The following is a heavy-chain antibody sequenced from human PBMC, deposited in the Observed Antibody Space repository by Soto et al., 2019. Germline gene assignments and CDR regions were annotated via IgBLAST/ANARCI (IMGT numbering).Heavy chain of an antibody. Sequence: GSGPTLVNPTQTLTLTCTFSGFSLTTSGVGVGWNRQSPGKAPEWLALIYWDDDKRYSPSLKSRLTITKDTSKNQVVLTMANLDPADTATYYCAHRVLRTVFGLVTTTAIYFDFWGQGTPVTVSS. V-gene: IGHV2-5*02. CDR3: AHRVLRTVFGLVTTTAIYFDF. D-gene: IGHD3-3*01. CDR1: GFSLTTSGVG. CDR2: IYWDDDK. J-gene: IGHJ4*02.